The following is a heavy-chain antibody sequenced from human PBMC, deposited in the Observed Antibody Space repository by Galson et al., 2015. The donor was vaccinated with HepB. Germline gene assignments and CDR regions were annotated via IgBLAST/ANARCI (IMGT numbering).Heavy chain of an antibody. V-gene: IGHV3-23*01. CDR1: GGDFNTPA. Sequence: SLGLDCVDPGGDFNTPARRCVPQAPGKGLEWVSAISGSGSKTYYADSVNGRFTISRDNSKNTLYLQLNSLRVEDTAIYYCAKEPYSSGWFDPWGQGTLVTVSS. J-gene: IGHJ5*02. CDR2: ISGSGSKT. D-gene: IGHD6-19*01. CDR3: AKEPYSSGWFDP.